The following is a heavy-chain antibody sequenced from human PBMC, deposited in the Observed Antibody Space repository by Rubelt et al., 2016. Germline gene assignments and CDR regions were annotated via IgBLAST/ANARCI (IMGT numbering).Heavy chain of an antibody. CDR2: IIPIFGTA. J-gene: IGHJ4*02. Sequence: QVQLVQSGAEVKKPGSSVKVSCKASGGTFSSYAISWVRQAPGQGLEWMGGIIPIFGTANYGQKFQGRVTITADKSTSTAYMELRSLRSDDTAVYYCARVIYGDYYFDYWGQGTLVTVSS. V-gene: IGHV1-69*06. CDR3: ARVIYGDYYFDY. D-gene: IGHD4-17*01. CDR1: GGTFSSYA.